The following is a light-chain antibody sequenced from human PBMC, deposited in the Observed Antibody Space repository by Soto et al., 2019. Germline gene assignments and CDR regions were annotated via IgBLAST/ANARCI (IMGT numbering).Light chain of an antibody. Sequence: QAVVTQPPSASGTPGQRVTLSCSGSTSNIGTNTVNWFQHVPGSAPKLRIYTNDQRPSGVPDRFSGSRSGTSASLAISGLQSEDEADYYCATWDDSVYVFGTGTKLTVL. CDR1: TSNIGTNT. CDR3: ATWDDSVYV. J-gene: IGLJ1*01. CDR2: TND. V-gene: IGLV1-44*01.